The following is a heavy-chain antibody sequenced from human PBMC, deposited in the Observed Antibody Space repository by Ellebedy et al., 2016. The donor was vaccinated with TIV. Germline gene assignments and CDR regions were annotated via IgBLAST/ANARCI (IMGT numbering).Heavy chain of an antibody. CDR1: GFTFDDYA. V-gene: IGHV3-9*01. CDR3: ARDSGYSYGFDY. CDR2: ISWNSGSI. J-gene: IGHJ4*02. D-gene: IGHD5-18*01. Sequence: SLKISXAASGFTFDDYAMHWVRQAPGKGLEWVSGISWNSGSIGYADSVKGRFTISRDNSKNTLYLQMNSLRAEDTAVYYCARDSGYSYGFDYWGQGTLVTVSS.